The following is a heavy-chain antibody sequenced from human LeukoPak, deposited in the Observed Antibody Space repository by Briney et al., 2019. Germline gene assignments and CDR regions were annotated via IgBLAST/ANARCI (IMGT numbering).Heavy chain of an antibody. CDR3: ARAVTGVRSFDY. V-gene: IGHV3-30-3*01. CDR2: ISYDGSNK. CDR1: GFTFSSYA. D-gene: IGHD6-19*01. J-gene: IGHJ4*02. Sequence: GGSLRLSCAASGFTFSSYAMHWVRQAPGKGLEWVAVISYDGSNKYYADSVKGRFTISRDNSKNTLYLQMNSLRAEDTAVYYCARAVTGVRSFDYWGQGTLVTVSS.